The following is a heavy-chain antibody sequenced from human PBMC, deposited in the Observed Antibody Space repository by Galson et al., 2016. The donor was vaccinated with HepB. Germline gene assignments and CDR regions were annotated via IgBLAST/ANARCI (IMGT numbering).Heavy chain of an antibody. CDR2: LSHDGVTK. V-gene: IGHV3-30-3*01. Sequence: SLRLSCAASGLTFSRFWMTWVRQAPGKGLEWVAVLSHDGVTKFYADSVRARFTISRDKSKTTVYLQMDGLSAEDTAVYYCAREWELGGYFDYWGQGTLVTVSS. J-gene: IGHJ4*02. D-gene: IGHD1-26*01. CDR3: AREWELGGYFDY. CDR1: GLTFSRFW.